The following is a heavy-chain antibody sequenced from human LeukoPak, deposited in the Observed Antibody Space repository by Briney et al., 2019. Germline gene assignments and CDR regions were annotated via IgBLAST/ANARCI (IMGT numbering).Heavy chain of an antibody. V-gene: IGHV1-2*02. CDR1: GYTFTGYY. J-gene: IGHJ4*02. CDR2: IYPNSGGT. CDR3: ATVAGYYYDSSGSYFGFDY. Sequence: ASVKVSCKASGYTFTGYYMHWVRQAPGQGLEWMGWIYPNSGGTNYAQKFQGRVTMTRDTSISTAYMELSRLRSDDTAVYYCATVAGYYYDSSGSYFGFDYWGQGTLVTVSS. D-gene: IGHD3-22*01.